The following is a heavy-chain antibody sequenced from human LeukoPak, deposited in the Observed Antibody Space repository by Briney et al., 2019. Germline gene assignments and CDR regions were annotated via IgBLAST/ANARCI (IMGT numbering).Heavy chain of an antibody. Sequence: GGSLRLSCAASGFTFSSYWMHWVRQAPGKGLVWVSRIDSDGTSASYADSVKGRFTISRDNSKNTLYLQMNSLRAEDTAVYYCAKFTRIMITFGGADDSFDIWGQGTMVTVSS. V-gene: IGHV3-74*01. J-gene: IGHJ3*02. CDR1: GFTFSSYW. CDR3: AKFTRIMITFGGADDSFDI. D-gene: IGHD3-16*01. CDR2: IDSDGTSA.